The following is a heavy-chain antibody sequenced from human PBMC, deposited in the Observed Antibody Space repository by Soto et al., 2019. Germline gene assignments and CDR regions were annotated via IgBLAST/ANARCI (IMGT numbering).Heavy chain of an antibody. CDR2: IIPIFGTA. CDR1: GGTFSSYA. V-gene: IGHV1-69*01. CDR3: ARAKDIVVVSAAKIAARPGPYYYYGMDV. D-gene: IGHD2-2*01. J-gene: IGHJ6*02. Sequence: QVQLVQSGAEVKKPGSSVKVSCKASGGTFSSYAISWVRQAPGQGLEWMGGIIPIFGTANYAQKFQGRVTITADEHTRTVYMELSSLRSEDTPVYYCARAKDIVVVSAAKIAARPGPYYYYGMDVWGQGTTVTVSS.